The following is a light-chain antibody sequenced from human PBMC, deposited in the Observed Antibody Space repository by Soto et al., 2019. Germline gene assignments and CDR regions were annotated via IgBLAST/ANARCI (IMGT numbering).Light chain of an antibody. CDR1: QYVGPN. CDR3: QQYNNWPSIT. Sequence: EIVMTQSPATLSVSPGERATLSCRASQYVGPNVDWYQQKPGQAPRLLIYGATTRVTGIAARFSGSGSGTDFTLTISSLQSEDFAVYYCQQYNNWPSITFGQGTRLEIK. V-gene: IGKV3-15*01. J-gene: IGKJ5*01. CDR2: GAT.